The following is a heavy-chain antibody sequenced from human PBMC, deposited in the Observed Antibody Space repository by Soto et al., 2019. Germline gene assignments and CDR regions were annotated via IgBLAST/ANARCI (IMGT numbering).Heavy chain of an antibody. CDR3: ASEGIAGEYYFDY. CDR1: GGSISSGDYY. Sequence: QVQLQESGPGLVKPSQTLSLTCTVSGGSISSGDYYWSWIRQPPGKGLEWIGYIYYSGSTYYNPSLKSRVTISVDTSKNQFSQKLSSVTAADTAVYYCASEGIAGEYYFDYWGQGTLVTVSS. D-gene: IGHD6-13*01. V-gene: IGHV4-30-4*01. J-gene: IGHJ4*02. CDR2: IYYSGST.